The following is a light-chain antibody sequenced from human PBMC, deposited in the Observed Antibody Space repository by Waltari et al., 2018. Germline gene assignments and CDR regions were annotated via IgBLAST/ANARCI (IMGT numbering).Light chain of an antibody. CDR3: QSYDSTLSAYV. V-gene: IGLV1-40*01. Sequence: QSVLTQPPSVSGAPGQKVTISCTGSSSNIGAGYDVHWYQQLPGTAPKLLIYGNTNRPSGAPDRFSGSKSGTSASLAITGLQAEDEADYYCQSYDSTLSAYVF. J-gene: IGLJ1*01. CDR2: GNT. CDR1: SSNIGAGYD.